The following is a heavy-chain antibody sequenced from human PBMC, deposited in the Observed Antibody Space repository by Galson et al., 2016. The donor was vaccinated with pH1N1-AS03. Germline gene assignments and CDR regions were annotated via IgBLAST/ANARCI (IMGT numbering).Heavy chain of an antibody. CDR2: IYHSGCT. Sequence: SETLSLTCAVSGYSISSGYYWGWIRQPPGKGLEWIGSIYHSGCTYYNPSLMSRVTISVDTSKNRFSLKVTSVTAADTAVYYCASVGKYFDFWSGYSDFDYWGQGTLVTVSS. V-gene: IGHV4-38-2*01. CDR3: ASVGKYFDFWSGYSDFDY. CDR1: GYSISSGYY. D-gene: IGHD3-3*01. J-gene: IGHJ4*02.